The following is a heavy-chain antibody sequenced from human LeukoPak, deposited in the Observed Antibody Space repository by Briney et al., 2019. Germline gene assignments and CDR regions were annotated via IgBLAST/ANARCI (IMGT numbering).Heavy chain of an antibody. CDR2: IYYSGST. Sequence: SETLSLTCTVSGGSISSSSYYWGWIRQPPGKGLEWIGSIYYSGSTYYNPSLKSRVTISVDTSKNQFSLKLSSVTAADTAVYYCARDGRWLQRDAFDIWGQGTMVTVSS. J-gene: IGHJ3*02. V-gene: IGHV4-39*02. D-gene: IGHD5-24*01. CDR3: ARDGRWLQRDAFDI. CDR1: GGSISSSSYY.